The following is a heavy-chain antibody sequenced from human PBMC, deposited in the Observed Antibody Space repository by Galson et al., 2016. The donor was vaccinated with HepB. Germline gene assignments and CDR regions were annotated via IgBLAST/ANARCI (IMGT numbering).Heavy chain of an antibody. CDR2: VSGSGDNT. J-gene: IGHJ4*02. CDR1: GFTFSPYA. D-gene: IGHD6-13*01. Sequence: SLRLSCAASGFTFSPYAMSWVRQAPGKGLEWVSVVSGSGDNTYYADSVKGRLTISRDNSNNTLFLQMNSLRVEDTAVYYCAKGRSAIAAAGLNYWGQGTLVTVSS. CDR3: AKGRSAIAAAGLNY. V-gene: IGHV3-23*01.